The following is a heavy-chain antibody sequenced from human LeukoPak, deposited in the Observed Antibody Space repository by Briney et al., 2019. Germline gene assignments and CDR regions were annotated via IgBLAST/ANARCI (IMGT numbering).Heavy chain of an antibody. D-gene: IGHD1-26*01. V-gene: IGHV3-7*01. J-gene: IGHJ4*02. CDR1: GFPFNVQT. CDR2: MREDGREI. CDR3: ARGGATRGRFEN. Sequence: GGSLRLSCVASGFPFNVQTMSWVRQAPGKGLDWVASMREDGREIHYVDSVEGRFTISRDNPKNSLYLQMNSLRAEDTAVYYCARGGATRGRFENWGQGTLVTVSS.